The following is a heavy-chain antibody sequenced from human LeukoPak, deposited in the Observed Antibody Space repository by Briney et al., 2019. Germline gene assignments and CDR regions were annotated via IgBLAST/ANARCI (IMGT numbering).Heavy chain of an antibody. V-gene: IGHV3-53*01. CDR1: GFTVSSNY. J-gene: IGHJ4*02. CDR2: LYSGGSA. Sequence: GGSLRLSCAASGFTVSSNYMSWVRQAPGKGLEWVSVLYSGGSAYYADSVKGRFTISRDNSKNTVYLQMNSLRAEDTAVYYCARGTGMVPGYWGQGTLVTVSS. CDR3: ARGTGMVPGY. D-gene: IGHD5-18*01.